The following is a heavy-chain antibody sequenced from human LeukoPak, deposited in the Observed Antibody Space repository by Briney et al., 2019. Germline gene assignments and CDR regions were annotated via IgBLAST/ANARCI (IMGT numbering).Heavy chain of an antibody. V-gene: IGHV3-13*01. Sequence: GGSLRLSCAASGFTFSSYDMHWVRQATGRGREWVSAIGTAGDTYYPGSVKGRFTISRENAKNSLYLQMNSLRAGDTAVYYCARGSSLGFWVTICSLWGQGTLVTVSS. D-gene: IGHD3-10*02. CDR3: ARGSSLGFWVTICSL. CDR1: GFTFSSYD. CDR2: IGTAGDT. J-gene: IGHJ4*02.